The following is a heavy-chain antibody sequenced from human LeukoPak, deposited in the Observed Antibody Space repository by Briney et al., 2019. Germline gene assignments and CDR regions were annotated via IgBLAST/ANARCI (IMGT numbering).Heavy chain of an antibody. CDR1: GDPISSGDYY. CDR3: AGAVTGYYLSHYYFPY. J-gene: IGHJ4*02. V-gene: IGHV4-30-4*01. CDR2: IYYNGIT. D-gene: IGHD3-9*01. Sequence: SRTLSLTCTVSGDPISSGDYYWTWIRQPPGKGLEWIGYIYYNGITYYNPSLKSRVIISVDQPKKQFSLKLSSVTAADTAVYYCAGAVTGYYLSHYYFPYWGRGTLVTVSS.